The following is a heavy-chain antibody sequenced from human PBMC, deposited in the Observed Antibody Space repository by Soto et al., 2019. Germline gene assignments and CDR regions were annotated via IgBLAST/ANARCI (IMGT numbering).Heavy chain of an antibody. CDR2: IHYSGRT. CDR3: VRVGVGIGNHFGS. Sequence: SETLALTCRVSKCSMRGLYWTWIRQPPGKILEWIGYIHYSGRTDYNPSLTSRATMSVDTSKNQFSLNLKSITAADTAVYYCVRVGVGIGNHFGSWGRGTLVTVSS. J-gene: IGHJ4*02. V-gene: IGHV4-59*12. D-gene: IGHD1-26*01. CDR1: KCSMRGLY.